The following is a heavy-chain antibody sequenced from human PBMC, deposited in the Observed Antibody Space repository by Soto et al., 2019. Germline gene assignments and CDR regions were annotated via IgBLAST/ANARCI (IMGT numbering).Heavy chain of an antibody. D-gene: IGHD3-10*01. Sequence: QVQLQESGPGLVKPSGTLSLTCAVSGGSISSSNWWSWVRQSPGKGLEWIGEIYHTGTTNYNPSLKSRVTISVDMAKKQFSLTLTSVTAADTCVYYCARDGPYYMPGYGMDVWGQGTTVIVSS. CDR2: IYHTGTT. CDR3: ARDGPYYMPGYGMDV. J-gene: IGHJ6*02. V-gene: IGHV4-4*02. CDR1: GGSISSSNW.